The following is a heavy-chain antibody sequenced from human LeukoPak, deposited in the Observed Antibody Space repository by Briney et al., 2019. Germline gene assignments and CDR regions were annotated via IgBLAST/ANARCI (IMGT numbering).Heavy chain of an antibody. V-gene: IGHV1-46*01. CDR1: GYTFTSYY. D-gene: IGHD6-25*01. J-gene: IGHJ5*02. Sequence: ASVKVSCKASGYTFTSYYMHRVRQAPGQGLEWMGIINPSGGSTTYAQDFQGRVTMTRDTSTTTGYMELSSLRSEDTAVYYCARDVSRNWFEPWGQGTLVTVSS. CDR2: INPSGGST. CDR3: ARDVSRNWFEP.